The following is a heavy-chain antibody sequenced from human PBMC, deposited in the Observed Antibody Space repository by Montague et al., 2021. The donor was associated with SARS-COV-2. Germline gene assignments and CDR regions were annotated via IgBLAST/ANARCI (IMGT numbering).Heavy chain of an antibody. J-gene: IGHJ6*02. V-gene: IGHV3-23*01. CDR2: SSGSDGGT. CDR3: AKDSYYYGLGYGMDV. D-gene: IGHD3-10*01. CDR1: GFTFSNSA. Sequence: SLRLSFAASGFTFSNSAMNWVRQAPGKGLEWVSGSSGSDGGTHYADSVKGRFTISSDNSKNVLYLQMNSLRAEDTALYYCAKDSYYYGLGYGMDVWGQGTTVTVSS.